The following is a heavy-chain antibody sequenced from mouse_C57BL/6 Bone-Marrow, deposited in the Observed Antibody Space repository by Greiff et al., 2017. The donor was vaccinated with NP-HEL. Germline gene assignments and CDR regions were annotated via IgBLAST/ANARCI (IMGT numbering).Heavy chain of an antibody. CDR1: GYSFTDYN. Sequence: VQLQQSGPELVKPGASVKISCKASGYSFTDYNMNWVKQSNGKSLEWIGVINPNYGTTSYNQKFKGKATLTVDQSSSTAYMQLNSLTSEDSAVYYCASITTVVARGYFDYWGQGTTRTVSS. CDR3: ASITTVVARGYFDY. CDR2: INPNYGTT. J-gene: IGHJ2*01. D-gene: IGHD1-1*01. V-gene: IGHV1-39*01.